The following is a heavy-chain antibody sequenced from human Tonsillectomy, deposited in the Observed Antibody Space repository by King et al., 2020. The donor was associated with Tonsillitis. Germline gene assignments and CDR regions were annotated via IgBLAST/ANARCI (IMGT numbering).Heavy chain of an antibody. V-gene: IGHV3-21*01. CDR1: GFTFSTYT. J-gene: IGHJ6*02. CDR2: ISSSSSYI. D-gene: IGHD6-19*01. Sequence: VLLVESGGGLVKPGGSLRVSCAASGFTFSTYTMNWVRQAPGKGLEWVSSISSSSSYIYYADSVKGRFTISRDNAKNSLYLQMNSLRAEDTAVYYCTRREQWLGSYYGMDVWGQGTTVTVSS. CDR3: TRREQWLGSYYGMDV.